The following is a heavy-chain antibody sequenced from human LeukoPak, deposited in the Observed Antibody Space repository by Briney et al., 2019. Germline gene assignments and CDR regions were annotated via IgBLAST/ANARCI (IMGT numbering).Heavy chain of an antibody. CDR3: AKEQGQPVVPRRFDY. CDR1: ALIFSTYA. CDR2: FYYFGGKT. Sequence: GGSLTLSYAPSALIFSTYAISWVRQAPGKGLEWVSTFYYFGGKTYTAHAAKGRFTLSRDNAKNALYLQMNSLRAEDTAVYYCAKEQGQPVVPRRFDYWGQGTLVTVSS. J-gene: IGHJ4*02. V-gene: IGHV3-23*01. D-gene: IGHD2-15*01.